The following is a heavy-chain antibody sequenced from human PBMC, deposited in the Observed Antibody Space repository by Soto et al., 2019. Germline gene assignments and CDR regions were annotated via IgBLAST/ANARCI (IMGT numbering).Heavy chain of an antibody. CDR3: ARNFFLGYCSGGSCYPDYYYGMDV. D-gene: IGHD2-15*01. Sequence: SVKVSCKASGGTFSSYAISWVRQAPGQGLEWMEGIIPIFGTANYAQKFQGRVTITADESTSTAYMELSGLRSEDTAVYYCARNFFLGYCSGGSCYPDYYYGMDVWGQGTTVTVSS. CDR1: GGTFSSYA. J-gene: IGHJ6*02. CDR2: IIPIFGTA. V-gene: IGHV1-69*13.